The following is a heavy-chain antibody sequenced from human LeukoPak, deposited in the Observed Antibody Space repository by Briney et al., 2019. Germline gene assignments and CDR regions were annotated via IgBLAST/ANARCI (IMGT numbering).Heavy chain of an antibody. V-gene: IGHV1-2*02. D-gene: IGHD2-15*01. CDR1: GYTFTGYY. CDR3: AVEDIVVVVAASTTAPFDD. CDR2: TNPNSGST. J-gene: IGHJ4*02. Sequence: ASVKVSCKASGYTFTGYYMHWVRQAPGQGLEWMGWTNPNSGSTNYAQKFQGRVTMTRDTSISTAYMELSRLRSDDTAVYYCAVEDIVVVVAASTTAPFDDWGQGTLVTVSS.